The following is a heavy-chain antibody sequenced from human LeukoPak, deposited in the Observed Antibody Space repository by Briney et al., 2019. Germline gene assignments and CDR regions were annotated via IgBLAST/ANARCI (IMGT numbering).Heavy chain of an antibody. Sequence: SETLSLTCTVSGYSISSGYYWGWIRQPPGKGLEWIGSIYHSGSTYYDPSLKSRVTISVDTSKNQFSLKLSSVTAADTAVYYCARQSLSIAAAGTGWFDPWGQGTLVTVSS. V-gene: IGHV4-38-2*02. CDR3: ARQSLSIAAAGTGWFDP. D-gene: IGHD6-13*01. CDR1: GYSISSGYY. J-gene: IGHJ5*02. CDR2: IYHSGST.